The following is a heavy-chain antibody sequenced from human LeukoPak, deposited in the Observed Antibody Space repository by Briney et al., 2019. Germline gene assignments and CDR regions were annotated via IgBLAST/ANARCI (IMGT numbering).Heavy chain of an antibody. V-gene: IGHV3-7*03. D-gene: IGHD3-10*01. Sequence: GGSLGLSCVASGFTFSSYWMTWVRQAPGKGLEWVANIKTDGSQIYYVNSVKGRFTISRDNSKNTLYLQMSSLRAEDTAVYYCAKDPGGLTVFDYWGQGTLVTVSS. CDR3: AKDPGGLTVFDY. J-gene: IGHJ4*02. CDR2: IKTDGSQI. CDR1: GFTFSSYW.